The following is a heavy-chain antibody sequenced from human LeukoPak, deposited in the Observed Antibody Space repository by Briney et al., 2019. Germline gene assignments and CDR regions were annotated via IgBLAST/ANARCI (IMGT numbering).Heavy chain of an antibody. V-gene: IGHV3-23*01. CDR3: AEDGYGDYGLDY. CDR2: ISGSGGST. Sequence: PGGSLRLSCAASGFTFSSYAMSWVRQAPGKGLEWVSAISGSGGSTYYADSVKGRFTISRDNSKNTLYLQMNSLRAEDTAVYYCAEDGYGDYGLDYWGQGTLVTVSS. CDR1: GFTFSSYA. D-gene: IGHD4-17*01. J-gene: IGHJ4*02.